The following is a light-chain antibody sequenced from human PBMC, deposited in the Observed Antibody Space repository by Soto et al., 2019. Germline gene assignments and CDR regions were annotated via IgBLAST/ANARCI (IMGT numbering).Light chain of an antibody. V-gene: IGKV3-15*01. CDR2: GAS. J-gene: IGKJ2*01. Sequence: EIVMTQSPATLSLSPGERATLSCGASQSVSSTLAWYQQKPGHSPRLLIYGASTRATGVPARFSGSGSGTEFTLAISSLQSEDFAVYYCQQYSDWPYTFGQGTKLEIK. CDR3: QQYSDWPYT. CDR1: QSVSST.